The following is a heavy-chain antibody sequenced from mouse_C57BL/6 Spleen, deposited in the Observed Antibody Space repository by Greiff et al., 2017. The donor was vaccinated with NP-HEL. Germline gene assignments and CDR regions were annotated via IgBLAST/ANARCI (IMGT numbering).Heavy chain of an antibody. J-gene: IGHJ1*03. CDR2: IYPGDGDT. CDR1: GYTFSSSW. V-gene: IGHV1-82*01. D-gene: IGHD2-10*01. CDR3: AVLHSDV. Sequence: VKLQEPGPELVKPGASVKFSCKASGYTFSSSWMNWVKQRPGKGLEWIGLIYPGDGDTNYNGKFKGKATLTADKSSSTAYMQLSSLTSEDSAVYFCAVLHSDVWGTGTTVTVSS.